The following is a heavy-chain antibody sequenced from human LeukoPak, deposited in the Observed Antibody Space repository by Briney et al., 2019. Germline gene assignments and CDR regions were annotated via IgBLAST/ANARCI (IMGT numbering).Heavy chain of an antibody. Sequence: TETLSLTCAVYGGSFSSYYWSWIRQPPGKGLEWIGYIYYSGSTNYNPSLKSRVTISVDTSKNQFSLKLSSVTAADTAVYYCARFLVTTYAFDIWGQGTMVTVSS. J-gene: IGHJ3*02. D-gene: IGHD4-17*01. CDR2: IYYSGST. CDR3: ARFLVTTYAFDI. CDR1: GGSFSSYY. V-gene: IGHV4-59*01.